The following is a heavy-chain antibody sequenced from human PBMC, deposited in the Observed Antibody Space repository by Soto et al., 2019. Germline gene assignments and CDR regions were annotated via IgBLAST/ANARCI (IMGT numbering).Heavy chain of an antibody. D-gene: IGHD4-17*01. CDR2: IYYTGST. J-gene: IGHJ4*02. Sequence: QVQLQESGPGLVKPSETLSLTCTVSGGSIINNYWSWIRQPPGKGLEWIGYIYYTGSTSYNPSLKSRVTISVDTSKNQFSLRLASVTAADTAEYFCAREMPSTVTTYFDSWGQGTLVTVSS. CDR1: GGSIINNY. CDR3: AREMPSTVTTYFDS. V-gene: IGHV4-59*13.